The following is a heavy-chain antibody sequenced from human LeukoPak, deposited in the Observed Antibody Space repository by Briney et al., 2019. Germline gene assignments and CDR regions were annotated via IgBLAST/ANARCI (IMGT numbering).Heavy chain of an antibody. CDR1: GFTFNSYS. CDR3: ARARGYCSSTSCLYYFDY. V-gene: IGHV3-21*01. J-gene: IGHJ4*02. D-gene: IGHD2-2*01. CDR2: ISSSSSYI. Sequence: GGSLRLSCAASGFTFNSYSMNWVRQAPGKGLEWVSSISSSSSYIYYADSVKGRFTISRDNAKNSLYLQMNSLRAEDTAVYYCARARGYCSSTSCLYYFDYWGQGTLVTVSS.